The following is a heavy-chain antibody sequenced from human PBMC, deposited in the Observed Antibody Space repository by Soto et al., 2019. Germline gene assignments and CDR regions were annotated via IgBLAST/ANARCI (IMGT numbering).Heavy chain of an antibody. J-gene: IGHJ4*02. D-gene: IGHD4-17*01. CDR1: GLPFSSHA. CDR2: ISISGGNT. V-gene: IGHV3-23*01. Sequence: EVQLLESGGGLVQPGGSLRLSCAASGLPFSSHAMSWVRQAPGKGLEWVSSISISGGNTYYADSVRGRFTISRDNSKNTLYLHMNSLTAEVTAIYFCANEIRPNDYWGQGTLVTFSS. CDR3: ANEIRPNDY.